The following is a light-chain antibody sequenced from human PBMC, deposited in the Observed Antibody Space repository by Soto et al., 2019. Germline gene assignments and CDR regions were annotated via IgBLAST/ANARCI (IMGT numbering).Light chain of an antibody. V-gene: IGKV3-15*01. J-gene: IGKJ4*01. CDR3: QQYNNWPSLLT. CDR2: GAS. Sequence: EIVMTQSPATLSVSPWERATLSCRASQSVSSNLAWYQQKPGQAPRLLIYGASTRATGIPARFSGSGSGTEFTLTISSLQSEDFAVYYCQQYNNWPSLLTFGGGTKVDIK. CDR1: QSVSSN.